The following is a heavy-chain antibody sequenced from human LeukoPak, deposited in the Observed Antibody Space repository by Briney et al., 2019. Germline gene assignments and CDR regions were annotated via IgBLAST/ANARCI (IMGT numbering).Heavy chain of an antibody. CDR3: ARRGGYYYDSSGEGDYFDY. Sequence: SETLSLTCAVSGVSISPYYWAWIRQPPGKGLEWIGYIHTSGSNNQYPSLKSRVTISVDKSKNHFSLRLTSVTAADTAVYYCARRGGYYYDSSGEGDYFDYWGQGTLVTVSS. D-gene: IGHD3-22*01. V-gene: IGHV4-4*09. CDR1: GVSISPYY. J-gene: IGHJ4*02. CDR2: IHTSGSN.